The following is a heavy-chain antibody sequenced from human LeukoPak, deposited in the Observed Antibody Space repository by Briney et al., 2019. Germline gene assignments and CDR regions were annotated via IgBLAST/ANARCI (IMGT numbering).Heavy chain of an antibody. CDR2: INEDGSTT. CDR1: GFTFSSYW. D-gene: IGHD1-26*01. V-gene: IGHV3-74*01. Sequence: GGSLRLSCAASGFTFSSYWMHWVRQAPGKGLVWVSRINEDGSTTNYADSVKGRSTIFRDNDKNTLYLQMNSQRAEDTAVYYCVRDLGGRSGHWGQGTLVTVSS. J-gene: IGHJ4*02. CDR3: VRDLGGRSGH.